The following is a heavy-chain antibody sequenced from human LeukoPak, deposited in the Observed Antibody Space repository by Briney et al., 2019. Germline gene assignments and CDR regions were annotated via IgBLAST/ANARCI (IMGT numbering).Heavy chain of an antibody. CDR3: ARDQRSCSGGSCYPGWFAP. V-gene: IGHV1-46*01. D-gene: IGHD2-15*01. Sequence: ASVKVSCKAFGYTFTSNYMHWVRQAPGQGPEWMGVISPSGGSTTYAQKFQGRVTLTRDMSTSADYLELSSLRSEDTAVYYCARDQRSCSGGSCYPGWFAPWGQGTLVTVSS. CDR2: ISPSGGST. CDR1: GYTFTSNY. J-gene: IGHJ5*02.